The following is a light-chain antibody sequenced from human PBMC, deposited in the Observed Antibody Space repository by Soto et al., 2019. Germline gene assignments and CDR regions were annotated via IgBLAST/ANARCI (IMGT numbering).Light chain of an antibody. Sequence: VEMGKTLSPGAGCMRKKETITSRASQSISNWLAWYQQKPGKAPTLLIYDVSRLESGVPSRFSGSGSGTEFTLTINSLQPDDFATYYCQQYVTFYTSC. CDR3: QQYVTFYT. CDR2: DVS. J-gene: IGKJ2*01. V-gene: IGKV1-5*01. CDR1: QSISNW.